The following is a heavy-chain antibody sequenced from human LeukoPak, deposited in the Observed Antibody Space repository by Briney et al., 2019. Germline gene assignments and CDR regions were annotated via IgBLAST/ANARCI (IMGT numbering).Heavy chain of an antibody. D-gene: IGHD3-22*01. J-gene: IGHJ3*02. CDR2: ISYDGSNK. V-gene: IGHV3-30*03. Sequence: GGSLRLSCAASGFTFSSYGMHWVRQAPGKGLEWVAVISYDGSNKYYADSVKGRFTISRDNSKNTLYLQMNSLRAEDTAVYYCARDTPYYYDSSGDAFDIWGQGTMVTVSS. CDR3: ARDTPYYYDSSGDAFDI. CDR1: GFTFSSYG.